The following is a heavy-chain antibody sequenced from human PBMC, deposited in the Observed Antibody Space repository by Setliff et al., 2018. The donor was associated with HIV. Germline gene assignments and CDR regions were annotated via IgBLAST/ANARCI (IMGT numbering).Heavy chain of an antibody. D-gene: IGHD1-26*01. V-gene: IGHV4-59*11. CDR2: IFSSGST. CDR3: ARGWEWGAPLDY. CDR1: GYSISSHY. Sequence: SETLSLTCTISGYSISSHYWSWIRQPPGKELEWIGYIFSSGSTTYNPSLKSRVTISIDTSKNQFSLKVSSVTAADTAVYYCARGWEWGAPLDYWGQGTLVTVSS. J-gene: IGHJ4*02.